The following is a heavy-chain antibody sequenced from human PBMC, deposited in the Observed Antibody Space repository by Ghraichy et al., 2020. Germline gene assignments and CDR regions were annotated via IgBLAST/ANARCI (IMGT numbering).Heavy chain of an antibody. J-gene: IGHJ4*02. V-gene: IGHV3-23*01. Sequence: GGSLRLSCAASGFSFSSYVMSWVRQAPGKGLEWVSSISGSGGDTYYADPVRGRFTISRDNSKNTLFLQMFSLRAEDTAVYFCARGRVDYYVYWGQGTLVTVSS. CDR2: ISGSGGDT. CDR1: GFSFSSYV. CDR3: ARGRVDYYVY. D-gene: IGHD3-22*01.